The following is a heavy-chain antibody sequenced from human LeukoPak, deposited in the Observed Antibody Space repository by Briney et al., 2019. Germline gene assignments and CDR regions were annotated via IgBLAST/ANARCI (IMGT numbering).Heavy chain of an antibody. CDR1: GGSISSSSYY. D-gene: IGHD4-17*01. CDR3: ARDLYGDYPWGNYFDY. CDR2: IYYSGST. Sequence: SESLSLTCTVSGGSISSSSYYWGWIRQPPGKGLEWIGSIYYSGSTYYNPSLKSRVTISVDTSKNQFSLKLSSVTAADTAVYYCARDLYGDYPWGNYFDYWGQGTLVTVSS. V-gene: IGHV4-39*07. J-gene: IGHJ4*02.